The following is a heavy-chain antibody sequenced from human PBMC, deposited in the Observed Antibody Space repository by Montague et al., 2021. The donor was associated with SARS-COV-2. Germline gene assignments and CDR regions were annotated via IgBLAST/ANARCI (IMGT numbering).Heavy chain of an antibody. CDR2: VHHSGIT. V-gene: IGHV4-59*01. J-gene: IGHJ4*02. CDR3: ARITEVVPFDF. D-gene: IGHD2-15*01. Sequence: SETLSLTCTVSGASITDFYWSWIRQPPGKGLQWVGCVHHSGITNYNPSLKSRVTISIDTPKSRFSLNLRSVTAADTAVYFCARITEVVPFDFWGRGTLVSVSS. CDR1: GASITDFY.